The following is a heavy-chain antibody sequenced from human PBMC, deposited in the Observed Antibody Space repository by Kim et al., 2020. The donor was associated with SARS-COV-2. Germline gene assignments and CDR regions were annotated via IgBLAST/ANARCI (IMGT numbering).Heavy chain of an antibody. J-gene: IGHJ4*02. CDR1: GFTFSSYA. Sequence: GGSLRLSCAASGFTFSSYAMSWVRQAPGKGLEWVSAISGSGGSTYYADSVKGRFTISRDNSKNTLYLQMNSLRAEDTAVYYCANLHYDILTGYYRSIGTPDTAMHPGLNYWGQGTLVTVSS. CDR2: ISGSGGST. D-gene: IGHD3-9*01. CDR3: ANLHYDILTGYYRSIGTPDTAMHPGLNY. V-gene: IGHV3-23*01.